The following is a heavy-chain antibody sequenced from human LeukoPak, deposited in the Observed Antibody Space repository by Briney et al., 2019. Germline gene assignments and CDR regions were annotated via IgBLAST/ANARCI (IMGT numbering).Heavy chain of an antibody. CDR1: GFNFGDYA. D-gene: IGHD4-11*01. V-gene: IGHV3-49*04. J-gene: IGHJ4*02. CDR3: ARGGSDYNNYAYPY. Sequence: PGGSLTLSCTTSGFNFGDYAMTWVRQAPGKGLQWIGFIRSRLYGGSADYAASVKGRFYMSRDNSMSIVYLEMSSLRTDDTAVYFCARGGSDYNNYAYPYWGQGTLVTVSS. CDR2: IRSRLYGGSA.